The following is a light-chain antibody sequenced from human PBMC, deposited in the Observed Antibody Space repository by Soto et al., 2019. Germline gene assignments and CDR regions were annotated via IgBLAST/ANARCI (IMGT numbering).Light chain of an antibody. Sequence: QSVLTQPPSASGTPGQRVTISCSGSTSNIGTNTVNWFQHVPGSAPKLLIYTNDQRPSGVPDRFSGSRSGTSASLAISGLQSEDEADYYCATWDDSVYVLGNGTKVTVL. CDR2: TND. CDR1: TSNIGTNT. J-gene: IGLJ1*01. V-gene: IGLV1-44*01. CDR3: ATWDDSVYV.